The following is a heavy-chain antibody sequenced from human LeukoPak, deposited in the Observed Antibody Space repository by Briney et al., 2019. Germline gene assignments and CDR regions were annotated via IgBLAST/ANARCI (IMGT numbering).Heavy chain of an antibody. CDR3: AGEHPARWFDP. J-gene: IGHJ5*02. Sequence: GASVKVSCKASGYTFTRYGISWVRQAPGQGLEWMGWISAYNGDTNYAQNLQGRVTMTTDTSTSTAYMELRSLRSDDTAVYYCAGEHPARWFDPWGQGTLVTVSS. CDR1: GYTFTRYG. V-gene: IGHV1-18*01. CDR2: ISAYNGDT.